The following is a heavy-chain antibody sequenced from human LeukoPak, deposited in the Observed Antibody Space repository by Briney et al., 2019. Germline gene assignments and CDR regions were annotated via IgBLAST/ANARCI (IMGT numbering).Heavy chain of an antibody. CDR3: AKTGDYYGSSGYYYYYYMDV. CDR2: ISGSGGST. D-gene: IGHD3-22*01. J-gene: IGHJ6*03. V-gene: IGHV3-23*01. Sequence: GGSLRLSCAASGFTFSSYAMSWVRQAPGKGLEWVSAISGSGGSTYYADSVKGRFTISRDNSKNTLYLQMNSLRAEDTAVYYCAKTGDYYGSSGYYYYYYMDVWGKGTTVTVSS. CDR1: GFTFSSYA.